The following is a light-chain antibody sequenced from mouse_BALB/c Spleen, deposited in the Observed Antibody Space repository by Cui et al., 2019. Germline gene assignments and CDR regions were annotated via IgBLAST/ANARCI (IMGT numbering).Light chain of an antibody. CDR2: WAS. CDR3: QQYSSYPYT. Sequence: DIVMTQSHKFMSTSVGDRVSITCKASQDVGTAVAWYQQKPGQSPKLLIYWASPRHTGVPDRFTGSGSGTDFTLTISNLQSEDLADYFCQQYSSYPYTFGGGTKLEIK. CDR1: QDVGTA. J-gene: IGKJ2*01. V-gene: IGKV6-23*01.